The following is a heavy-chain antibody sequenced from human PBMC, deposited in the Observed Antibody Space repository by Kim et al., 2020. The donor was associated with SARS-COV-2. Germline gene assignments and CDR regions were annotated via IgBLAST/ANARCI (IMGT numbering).Heavy chain of an antibody. CDR1: GFTFSSYA. CDR3: AKKGPRRITMVRGVIPYFAS. CDR2: ISGSGGST. V-gene: IGHV3-23*01. D-gene: IGHD3-10*01. Sequence: GGSLRLSCAASGFTFSSYAMSWVRQAPGKGLEWVSAISGSGGSTYYADSVKGRFTISRDNSKNTLYLQMNSLRAEDTAVYYCAKKGPRRITMVRGVIPYFASWGQGTLVTVSP. J-gene: IGHJ4*02.